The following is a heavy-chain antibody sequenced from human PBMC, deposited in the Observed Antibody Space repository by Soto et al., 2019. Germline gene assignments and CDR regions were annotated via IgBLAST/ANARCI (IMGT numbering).Heavy chain of an antibody. CDR1: GGTFSSYA. J-gene: IGHJ4*02. Sequence: QVQLVQSGAEVKKPASSVKVSCTASGGTFSSYAISWVRQAPGQGLEWMGGISPIFGTANYAQKFQGRVTITADESTSTAYMELSSLRSEDTAVYYCARGRAGYSSGWYPYWGQGTLVTVSS. CDR3: ARGRAGYSSGWYPY. V-gene: IGHV1-69*01. CDR2: ISPIFGTA. D-gene: IGHD6-19*01.